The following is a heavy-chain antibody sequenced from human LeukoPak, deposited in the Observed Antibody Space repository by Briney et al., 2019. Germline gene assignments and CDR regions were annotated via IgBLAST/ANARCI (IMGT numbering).Heavy chain of an antibody. Sequence: ASVKVSCKASGDTFTSYGIAWVRQAPGRGLQWMGWIGANNGDTSYSQKLQGRVTMTTDTSTNTADMELRSLTSDDTAVYYCARDPPGLTLGSPGDYWGQGTLVIVSS. J-gene: IGHJ4*02. CDR1: GDTFTSYG. CDR2: IGANNGDT. D-gene: IGHD3-16*01. CDR3: ARDPPGLTLGSPGDY. V-gene: IGHV1-18*01.